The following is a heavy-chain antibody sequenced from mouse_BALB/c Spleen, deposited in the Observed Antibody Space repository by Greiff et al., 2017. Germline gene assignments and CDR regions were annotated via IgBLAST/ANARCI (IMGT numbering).Heavy chain of an antibody. CDR2: IWAGGST. V-gene: IGHV2-9*02. Sequence: VHLVESGPGLVAPSQSLSITCTVSGFSLTSYGVHWVRQPPGKGLEWLGVIWAGGSTNYNSALMSRLSISKDNSKSRVFLKMNSLQTDDTAMYYCARGGWLPSDWYFDVWGAGTTVTVSS. J-gene: IGHJ1*01. CDR1: GFSLTSYG. D-gene: IGHD2-3*01. CDR3: ARGGWLPSDWYFDV.